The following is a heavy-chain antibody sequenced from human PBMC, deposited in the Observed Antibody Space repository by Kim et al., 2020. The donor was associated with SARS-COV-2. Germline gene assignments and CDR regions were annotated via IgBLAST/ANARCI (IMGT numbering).Heavy chain of an antibody. CDR3: ITSASGYSRSWAPDY. Sequence: GGSLRLSCATSGFTFDDYAMHWVRQGPGKGLEWVSGITSISGGKGYADSVMGRFTIYRDNARNSLDLEMNSLTVEDTAIYYCITSASGYSRSWAPDYWGRGTLVTVSS. V-gene: IGHV3-9*01. CDR1: GFTFDDYA. CDR2: ITSISGGK. J-gene: IGHJ4*02. D-gene: IGHD6-13*01.